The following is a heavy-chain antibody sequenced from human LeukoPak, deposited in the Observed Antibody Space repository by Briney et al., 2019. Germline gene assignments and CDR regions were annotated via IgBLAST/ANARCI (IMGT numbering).Heavy chain of an antibody. D-gene: IGHD6-6*01. CDR3: ARDLTQAARPYTTLAY. V-gene: IGHV3-74*01. Sequence: GGSLRLSCAASGFTFSSYWMHWVRQAPGKGLVWVSRINSDGNSTSYADSVKGRFTISRDDAKNTLYLQMNSLRAEDTAVYYCARDLTQAARPYTTLAYWGQGTLVTVSS. CDR1: GFTFSSYW. CDR2: INSDGNST. J-gene: IGHJ4*02.